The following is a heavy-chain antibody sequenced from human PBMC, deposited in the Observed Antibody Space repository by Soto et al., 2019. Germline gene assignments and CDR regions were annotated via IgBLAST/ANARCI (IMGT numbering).Heavy chain of an antibody. CDR2: IYYSGST. V-gene: IGHV4-31*03. D-gene: IGHD3-9*01. CDR3: ARDQRAYYDILTVGFYP. CDR1: GGSISSGGYY. Sequence: SETLSLTCTVSGGSISSGGYYWSWIRQHPGKGLEWIGYIYYSGSTYYNPSLKSRATISVDTSKNQFSLKLSSVSAADTAVYYCARDQRAYYDILTVGFYPWGQGTLVTVSS. J-gene: IGHJ5*02.